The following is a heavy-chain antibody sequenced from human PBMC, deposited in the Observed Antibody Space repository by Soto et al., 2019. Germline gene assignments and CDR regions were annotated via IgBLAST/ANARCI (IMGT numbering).Heavy chain of an antibody. Sequence: SETLSLTCAVYGGSFSGYYWSWIRQPPGKGLEWIGEINHSGSTNYNPSLKSRVTISVDTSKNQFSLKLSSVTAADTAVYYCAGGRIAAAGTTDYYYYMDVWGKGTTVTVSS. J-gene: IGHJ6*03. CDR1: GGSFSGYY. D-gene: IGHD6-13*01. CDR3: AGGRIAAAGTTDYYYYMDV. CDR2: INHSGST. V-gene: IGHV4-34*01.